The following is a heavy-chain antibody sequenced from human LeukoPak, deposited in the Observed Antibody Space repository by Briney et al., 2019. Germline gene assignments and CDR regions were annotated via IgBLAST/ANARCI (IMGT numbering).Heavy chain of an antibody. CDR1: GGSISSYY. CDR3: ARLDYYDSSGSLGYFQH. J-gene: IGHJ1*01. V-gene: IGHV4-59*08. D-gene: IGHD3-22*01. Sequence: PSETLSLTCTVSGGSISSYYWSWIRQPPGKGLEWIGYIYYSGSTNYNPSLKSRVTISVDTSKNQFSLELSSVTAADTAVYYCARLDYYDSSGSLGYFQHWGQGTLVTVSS. CDR2: IYYSGST.